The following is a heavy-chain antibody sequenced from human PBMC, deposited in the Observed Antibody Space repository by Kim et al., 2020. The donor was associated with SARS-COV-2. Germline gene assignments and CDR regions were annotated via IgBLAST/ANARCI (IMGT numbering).Heavy chain of an antibody. D-gene: IGHD3-10*01. CDR2: ISSSSSYI. Sequence: GGSLRLSCAASGFTFSSYSMNWVRQAPGKGLEWVSSISSSSSYIYYADSVKGRFTISRDNAKNSLYLQMNSLRAEDTAVYYCATTQQVLLWFGEFPPGAFDIWGQGTMVTVSS. V-gene: IGHV3-21*01. CDR3: ATTQQVLLWFGEFPPGAFDI. CDR1: GFTFSSYS. J-gene: IGHJ3*02.